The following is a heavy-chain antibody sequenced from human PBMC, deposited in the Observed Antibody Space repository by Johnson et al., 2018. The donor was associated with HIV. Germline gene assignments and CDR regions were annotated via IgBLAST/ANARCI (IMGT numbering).Heavy chain of an antibody. Sequence: QVQLVESGGGVVQPGRSLRLSCAASGFSFSNYAMDWVRQAPGKGLEWVAVISSDGSNKNYADSVKGRFTISRDNSKNTLYLQMNSLRAEDTAVYYCAKDLGESEIEEWETDYYDFSTGYPDQDPRAVVGAFDIWGQGTMVTVSS. CDR3: AKDLGESEIEEWETDYYDFSTGYPDQDPRAVVGAFDI. J-gene: IGHJ3*02. CDR2: ISSDGSNK. CDR1: GFSFSNYA. V-gene: IGHV3-30*18. D-gene: IGHD3/OR15-3a*01.